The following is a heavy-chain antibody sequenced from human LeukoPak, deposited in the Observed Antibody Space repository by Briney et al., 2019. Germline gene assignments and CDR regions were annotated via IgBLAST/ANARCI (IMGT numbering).Heavy chain of an antibody. D-gene: IGHD1-7*01. CDR2: IYYTGSP. V-gene: IGHV4-59*11. J-gene: IGHJ4*02. CDR3: ARVRSRTFDY. Sequence: PPQSRSPTRIVAAGSLASHYSRWIRPPAKKVREWIGYIYYTGSPNYNPSLQSRVTISVDTSKNQFSLKLSSVTAADTAVYYCARVRSRTFDYWGQGTLVTVSS. CDR1: AGSLASHY.